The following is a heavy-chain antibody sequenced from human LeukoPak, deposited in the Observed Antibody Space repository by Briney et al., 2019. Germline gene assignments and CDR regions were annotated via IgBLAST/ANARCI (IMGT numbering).Heavy chain of an antibody. Sequence: GGSLRLSCAASGFTFSTSWMHWVRQAPGKGLVWVSRIDSDGTSANYADSVKGRFTISRDNAKNTLYLQMNSLRAEDTAVYYCVRDIHSADYGDNWGPGTVVTVSS. CDR3: VRDIHSADYGDN. V-gene: IGHV3-74*01. CDR2: IDSDGTSA. CDR1: GFTFSTSW. D-gene: IGHD2-2*02. J-gene: IGHJ4*02.